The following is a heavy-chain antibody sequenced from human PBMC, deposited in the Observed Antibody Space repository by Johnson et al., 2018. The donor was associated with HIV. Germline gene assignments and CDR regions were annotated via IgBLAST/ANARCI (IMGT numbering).Heavy chain of an antibody. D-gene: IGHD3-22*01. V-gene: IGHV3-30*02. J-gene: IGHJ3*02. CDR1: GFTFSTYG. Sequence: QVHLVESGGGVVQPGVSLRLSCAASGFTFSTYGVHWVRQAPGKGLEWVSFIRFDGTNKYYAESVKGRFTISRDNSNNSLYLQMNSLRTEDTAVYYCAREHGPDEGYYEGRYYSGFDIWGQGTMVTVSS. CDR2: IRFDGTNK. CDR3: AREHGPDEGYYEGRYYSGFDI.